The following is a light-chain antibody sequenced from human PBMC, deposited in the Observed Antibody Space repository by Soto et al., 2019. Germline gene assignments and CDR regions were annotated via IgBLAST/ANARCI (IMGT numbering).Light chain of an antibody. CDR2: AAS. V-gene: IGKV1-39*01. Sequence: DIQMTQSPSSLSASVGDRVTITCRASQSISNYLNWYQQKPGKAPKLLIYAASSLQSGVPSRFSGSGSGTDFTLTISSLQPDDFATYSCQQSYTTLFTFGPGPNVDI. CDR1: QSISNY. CDR3: QQSYTTLFT. J-gene: IGKJ3*01.